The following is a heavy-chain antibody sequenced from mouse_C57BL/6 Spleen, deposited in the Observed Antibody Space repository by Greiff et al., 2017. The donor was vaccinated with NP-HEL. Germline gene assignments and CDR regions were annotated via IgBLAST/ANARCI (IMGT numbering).Heavy chain of an antibody. Sequence: DVHLVESGGGLVQPGGSLSLSCAASGFTFTDYYMSWVRQPPGKALEWLGFIRNKANGYTTEYSASVKGRFTISRDNSQSILYLQMNALRAEDSATYYCASLYGSSHSYYFDYWGQGTTLTVSS. J-gene: IGHJ2*01. CDR1: GFTFTDYY. D-gene: IGHD1-1*01. CDR2: IRNKANGYTT. V-gene: IGHV7-3*01. CDR3: ASLYGSSHSYYFDY.